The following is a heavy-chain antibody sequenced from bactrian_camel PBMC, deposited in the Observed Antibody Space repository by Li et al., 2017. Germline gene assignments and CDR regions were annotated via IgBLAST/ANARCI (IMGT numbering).Heavy chain of an antibody. CDR1: GYSASAYC. CDR3: AAKFLVCRGDFFDY. Sequence: HVQLVESGGGSVQPGGSLRLSCAASGYSASAYCLAWFREVHGKAREGVAGIGTNGNHVLGDAVKGRFTISRDNAKTTLFLQMNDLKPEDTAMYYCAAKFLVCRGDFFDYWGQGTQVTVS. D-gene: IGHD2*01. J-gene: IGHJ4*01. CDR2: IGTNGNH. V-gene: IGHV3S9*01.